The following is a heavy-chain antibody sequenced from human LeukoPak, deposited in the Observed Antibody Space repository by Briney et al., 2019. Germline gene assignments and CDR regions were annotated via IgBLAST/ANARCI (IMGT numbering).Heavy chain of an antibody. V-gene: IGHV6-1*01. J-gene: IGHJ4*02. CDR2: TYYRSKWYY. CDR3: TTWYFDS. CDR1: GDIVSSNSAV. Sequence: SQTLSLTCVVSGDIVSSNSAVWHWIRQSPSRGLEWLGQTYYRSKWYYDYAVSVKTRLTISPDTSKNQFSLQLTSVTPEDTAVYYCTTWYFDSWGQGTLVTVSS.